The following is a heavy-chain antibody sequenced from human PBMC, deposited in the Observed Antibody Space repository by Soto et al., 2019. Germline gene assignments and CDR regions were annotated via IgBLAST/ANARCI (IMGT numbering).Heavy chain of an antibody. V-gene: IGHV3-23*01. CDR1: GFTFSSYA. D-gene: IGHD6-19*01. Sequence: GGSLRLSCTASGFTFSSYAMSWVRQAPGKGLEWVSAISGSGGSTYYADSVKGRFTISRDNSKNTLYLQMNSLRAEDTAVYYCAKGSRSSGSSDYWAQGTLVTVS. CDR2: ISGSGGST. J-gene: IGHJ4*02. CDR3: AKGSRSSGSSDY.